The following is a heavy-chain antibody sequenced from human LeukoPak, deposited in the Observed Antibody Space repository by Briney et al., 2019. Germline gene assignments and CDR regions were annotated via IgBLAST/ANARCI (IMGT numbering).Heavy chain of an antibody. CDR2: ISAYNGNT. V-gene: IGHV1-18*01. CDR3: ARDYHYSGSYCGSHLLDY. Sequence: ASVKVSCKASGYTFTGYGISWVRQAPGQGLEWMGWISAYNGNTNYAQKLQGRVTMTTDTSTSTAYMELRSLRSDDTAVYYCARDYHYSGSYCGSHLLDYWGQGTLVTVSS. D-gene: IGHD1-26*01. CDR1: GYTFTGYG. J-gene: IGHJ4*02.